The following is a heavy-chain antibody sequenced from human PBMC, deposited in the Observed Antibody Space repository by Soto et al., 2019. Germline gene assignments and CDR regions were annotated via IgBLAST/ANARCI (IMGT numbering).Heavy chain of an antibody. V-gene: IGHV1-18*01. CDR1: GFRFSTSG. D-gene: IGHD6-19*01. CDR2: ISGQTGNT. J-gene: IGHJ6*02. Sequence: QVQLMQSGGEMKKPGAAVKVSCKASGFRFSTSGITWVRQAPGQGLEWMGWISGQTGNTKYAQKFQGRVTMTSDTSTNTGHMELRSLRSDDTAVYYCAKETAVAGAYYYGMDVWGQGTTITVSS. CDR3: AKETAVAGAYYYGMDV.